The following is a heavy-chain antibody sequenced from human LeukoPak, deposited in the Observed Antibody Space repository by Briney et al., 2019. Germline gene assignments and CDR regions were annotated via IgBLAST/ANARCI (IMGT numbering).Heavy chain of an antibody. J-gene: IGHJ4*02. CDR1: GFTFSSYE. Sequence: GGSLRLSCAASGFTFSSYEMNWVRQAPGKGLEWVANIKQDGSEKYYVDSVKGRFTISRDNAKNSLYLQMNSLRAEDTAMYYCVRDFRFLDDYWGQGTLVTVSS. CDR3: VRDFRFLDDY. D-gene: IGHD3-3*01. V-gene: IGHV3-7*01. CDR2: IKQDGSEK.